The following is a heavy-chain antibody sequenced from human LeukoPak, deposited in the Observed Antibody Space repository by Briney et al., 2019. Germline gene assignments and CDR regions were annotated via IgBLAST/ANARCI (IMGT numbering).Heavy chain of an antibody. V-gene: IGHV4-39*01. CDR2: IYYSRST. J-gene: IGHJ3*02. D-gene: IGHD4-23*01. CDR1: GGSISSSSYY. Sequence: PSETLSLTCTVSGGSISSSSYYWGWIRQPPGKGLEWIGSIYYSRSTYYNPSLKSRVTISVDTSKNQFSLKLSSVTAADTAVYYCARQGGNSEVDAFDIWGQGTMVTVSS. CDR3: ARQGGNSEVDAFDI.